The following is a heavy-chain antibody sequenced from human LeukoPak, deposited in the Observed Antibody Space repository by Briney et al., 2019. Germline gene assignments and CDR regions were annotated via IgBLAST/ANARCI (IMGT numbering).Heavy chain of an antibody. Sequence: SGGSLRLSCAASGFTVSSNYMSWVRQAPGVGLEWVSVTYSAGNTYYADSVKGRFTISRDNSKNTLYLQMNSLRVEDTAVYYCARDRNYVWGSYRPDAFDIWGQGTMVTVSS. CDR3: ARDRNYVWGSYRPDAFDI. D-gene: IGHD3-16*02. V-gene: IGHV3-53*01. CDR2: TYSAGNT. J-gene: IGHJ3*02. CDR1: GFTVSSNY.